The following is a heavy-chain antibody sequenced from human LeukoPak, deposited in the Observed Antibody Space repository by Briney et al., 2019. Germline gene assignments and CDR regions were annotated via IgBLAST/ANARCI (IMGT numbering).Heavy chain of an antibody. D-gene: IGHD5-18*01. CDR2: IYTGGDT. Sequence: GGSLRLSCAASGFSVSNKYMSWVRQAPGKGLEWVSVIYTGGDTYYADSVRGRFTISRDNSKNTVNLQMNSLRAEDTAVYYCARDLGHGYSYGYYYYYGMDVWGQGTTVTVSS. J-gene: IGHJ6*02. CDR3: ARDLGHGYSYGYYYYYGMDV. V-gene: IGHV3-53*01. CDR1: GFSVSNKY.